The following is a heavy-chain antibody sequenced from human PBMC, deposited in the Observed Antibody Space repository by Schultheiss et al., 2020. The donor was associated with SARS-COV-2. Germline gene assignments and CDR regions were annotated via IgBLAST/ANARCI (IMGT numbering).Heavy chain of an antibody. CDR2: INAGNGNT. CDR1: GYTFTSYA. Sequence: ASVKVSCKASGYTFTSYAMHWVRQAPGQRLEWMGWINAGNGNTNYAQKLQGRVTMTTDTSTSTAYMELRSLRSDDTAVYYCARDTKGPFYYDSSGYYPIVGGAFDIWGQGTMVTVSS. D-gene: IGHD3-22*01. V-gene: IGHV1-3*01. CDR3: ARDTKGPFYYDSSGYYPIVGGAFDI. J-gene: IGHJ3*02.